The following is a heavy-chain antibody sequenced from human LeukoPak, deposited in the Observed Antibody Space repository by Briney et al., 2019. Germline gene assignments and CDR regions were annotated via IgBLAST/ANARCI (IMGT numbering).Heavy chain of an antibody. J-gene: IGHJ6*02. Sequence: SVKVSCKASGGTFSSYAISWVRQAPGQGLEWMGGIIPIFGTANYAQKFQGRVTITADESTSTAYMELSSLRSEDTAVYYCARGGGIAVAGPQFGYYYGMDVWGQGTTVTVSS. CDR3: ARGGGIAVAGPQFGYYYGMDV. V-gene: IGHV1-69*13. D-gene: IGHD6-19*01. CDR2: IIPIFGTA. CDR1: GGTFSSYA.